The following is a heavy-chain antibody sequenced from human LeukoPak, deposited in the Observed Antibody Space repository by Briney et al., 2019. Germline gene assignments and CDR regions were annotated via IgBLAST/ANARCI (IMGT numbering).Heavy chain of an antibody. J-gene: IGHJ6*02. CDR1: GFTFSSYS. V-gene: IGHV3-21*01. CDR3: ARGFYRDYYYGMDV. D-gene: IGHD3-16*02. Sequence: GGSLRLSCAASGFTFSSYSMNWVRQAPGKGLEWVSSISSSSSYIYYADSVKGRFTISRDNAKNSLYLQMNSLRAEDTAVYYCARGFYRDYYYGMDVWGQGTTVTVSS. CDR2: ISSSSSYI.